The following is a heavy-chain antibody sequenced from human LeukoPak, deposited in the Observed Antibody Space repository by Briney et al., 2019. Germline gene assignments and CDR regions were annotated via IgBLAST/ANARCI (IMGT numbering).Heavy chain of an antibody. Sequence: GGSLRLSCAASGIILSSYWMSWVRQAPGKGLEWVANIKQDGSEKYYVDSVKGRFTISRDNAKNSLYLQMNSLRAEDTAVYYCAKDIVGGGDDYWGQGTLVIVSS. D-gene: IGHD2-21*02. CDR2: IKQDGSEK. CDR3: AKDIVGGGDDY. J-gene: IGHJ4*02. V-gene: IGHV3-7*01. CDR1: GIILSSYW.